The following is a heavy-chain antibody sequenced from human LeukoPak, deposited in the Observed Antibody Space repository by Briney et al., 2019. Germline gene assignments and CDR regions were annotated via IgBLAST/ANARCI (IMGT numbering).Heavy chain of an antibody. CDR3: ARVVVVPAAIQGAAFDI. Sequence: SETLSLTCTVSDGSISSYYWSWVRQPPGKGLEWIGYIYYSGSTNYNPSLKSRVTISVDTSKNQFSLKLSSVTAADTAVYYCARVVVVPAAIQGAAFDIWGQGTMVTVSS. CDR1: DGSISSYY. CDR2: IYYSGST. J-gene: IGHJ3*02. D-gene: IGHD2-2*01. V-gene: IGHV4-59*01.